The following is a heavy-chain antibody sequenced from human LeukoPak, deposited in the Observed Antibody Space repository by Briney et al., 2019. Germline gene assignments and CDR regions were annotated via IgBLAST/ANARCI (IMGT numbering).Heavy chain of an antibody. D-gene: IGHD3-10*02. Sequence: GGSLRLSCAASGFTFDDYAMHWVRQAPGKGLEWVSGISWNSGSIGYADSVKGRFTISRDNAKNSLYLQMNSLRAEDTALYYCAKTICLGSSYYYMDVWGKGTTVTISS. CDR2: ISWNSGSI. V-gene: IGHV3-9*01. J-gene: IGHJ6*03. CDR3: AKTICLGSSYYYMDV. CDR1: GFTFDDYA.